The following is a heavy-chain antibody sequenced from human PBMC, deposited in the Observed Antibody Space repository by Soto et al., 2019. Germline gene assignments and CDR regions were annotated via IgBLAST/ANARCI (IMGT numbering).Heavy chain of an antibody. Sequence: GGSLRLSCAASGFTFSSYGMHWVRQAPGKGLEWVAVISYDGSNKYYADSVRGRFTISRDNSKNTLYLQMNSLRAEDTAVYYCAKDLKGGSIAAAGPAPFDYWGQGTLVTVSS. D-gene: IGHD6-13*01. CDR1: GFTFSSYG. V-gene: IGHV3-30*18. CDR3: AKDLKGGSIAAAGPAPFDY. J-gene: IGHJ4*02. CDR2: ISYDGSNK.